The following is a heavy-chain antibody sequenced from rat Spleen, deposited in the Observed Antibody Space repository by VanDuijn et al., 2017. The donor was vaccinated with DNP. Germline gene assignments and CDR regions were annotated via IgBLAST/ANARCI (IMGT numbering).Heavy chain of an antibody. CDR1: GFSLTSYG. J-gene: IGHJ2*01. CDR2: ISSGGST. V-gene: IGHV2S12*01. Sequence: QVQLKESGPGLVQPSQTLSLTCTVSGFSLTSYGVSWVRQPPGKGLEWIAAISSGGSTYYNSALKSRRSISRDTSKSQVLLKMNSLQTEDTAIYFCTRGLAPDYWGQGVMVTVSS. D-gene: IGHD3-1*01. CDR3: TRGLAPDY.